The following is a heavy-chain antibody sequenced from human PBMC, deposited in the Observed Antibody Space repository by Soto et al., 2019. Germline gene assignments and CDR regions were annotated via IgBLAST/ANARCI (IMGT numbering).Heavy chain of an antibody. D-gene: IGHD2-21*02. Sequence: QAQLVESGGGVVQPGRSLTLSCAASGFTFSSFAIHWVRQAPGKGLEWVAAISYDGTTKFYADSVKGRSTISRDNSKNTLYLQMNSLRGEDTAVYYCARDPCGDCFDWDFDLWGHGNLVTVSS. J-gene: IGHJ2*01. CDR2: ISYDGTTK. CDR1: GFTFSSFA. CDR3: ARDPCGDCFDWDFDL. V-gene: IGHV3-30-3*01.